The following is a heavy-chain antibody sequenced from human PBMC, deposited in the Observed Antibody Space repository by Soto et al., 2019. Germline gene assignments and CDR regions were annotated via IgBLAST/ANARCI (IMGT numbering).Heavy chain of an antibody. CDR3: TLNHCAGGGCYDRDY. CDR1: DESVTSPGNY. D-gene: IGHD2-15*01. CDR2: ISSGGSP. V-gene: IGHV4-31*11. J-gene: IGHJ1*01. Sequence: SETLSLTCDVSDESVTSPGNYWNWIRQRPDTGLEWIGYISSGGSPFYNPSLKSRVSISLNTSKNVISLTLRSVTAADTAVYYCTLNHCAGGGCYDRDYWGQGTRVTVSS.